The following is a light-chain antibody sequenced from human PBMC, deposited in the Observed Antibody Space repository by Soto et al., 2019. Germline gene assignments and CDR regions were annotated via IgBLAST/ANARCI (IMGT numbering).Light chain of an antibody. J-gene: IGKJ2*01. V-gene: IGKV3-20*01. CDR3: QHYGTSLYT. Sequence: DIVLTQSPGTLSLSPGERATLSCRASQIISSTYLGWYQQKPGQAPSLLIYGASSRATGIPDRFSGSGSGTDFTLTISRLEPEDFAVYYCQHYGTSLYTFGQGTKVEIK. CDR2: GAS. CDR1: QIISSTY.